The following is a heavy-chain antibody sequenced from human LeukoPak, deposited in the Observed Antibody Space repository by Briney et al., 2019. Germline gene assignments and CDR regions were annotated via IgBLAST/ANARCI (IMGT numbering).Heavy chain of an antibody. D-gene: IGHD6-6*01. CDR1: GGSISSGSYY. CDR3: ARSLGGSSAYYSYYYMDV. CDR2: IYTSGST. Sequence: SETLSLTCTVSGGSISSGSYYWSWTRQPAGKGLECIGRIYTSGSTNYNPSLKSRVTISVDASKNQFSLKLSSVTAADTAVYYCARSLGGSSAYYSYYYMDVWGKGTTVTVSS. V-gene: IGHV4-61*02. J-gene: IGHJ6*03.